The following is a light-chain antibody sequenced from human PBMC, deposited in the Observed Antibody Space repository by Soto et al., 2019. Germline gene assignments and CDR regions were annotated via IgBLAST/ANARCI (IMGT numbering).Light chain of an antibody. J-gene: IGKJ1*01. CDR3: QPYGGPPPWT. CDR2: GAS. V-gene: IGKV3-20*01. Sequence: ENVLTQSPGTLSLSPGERATLSCRASQSVGSYLGWYQKKPGQAPRLLIYGASNRATGIPDRFSGSGSGTDFTLTISRLEPEDFAVYYCQPYGGPPPWTFGQGTKVEIK. CDR1: QSVGSY.